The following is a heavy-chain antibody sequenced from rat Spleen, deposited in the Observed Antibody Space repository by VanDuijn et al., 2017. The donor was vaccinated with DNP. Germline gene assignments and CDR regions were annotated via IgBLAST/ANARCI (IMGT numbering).Heavy chain of an antibody. CDR1: GYSITSNY. V-gene: IGHV3-1*01. CDR3: ARYNPGLIMDA. J-gene: IGHJ4*01. D-gene: IGHD3-8*01. Sequence: EVQLQESGPGLVKPSQSLSLTCSVTGYSITSNYWSWIRKFPGNKMEWIGQISYSGSTSYNPSLKSRISITRDTSKNQFFLQLNSVTTEDTATYYCARYNPGLIMDAWGQGASVTVSS. CDR2: ISYSGST.